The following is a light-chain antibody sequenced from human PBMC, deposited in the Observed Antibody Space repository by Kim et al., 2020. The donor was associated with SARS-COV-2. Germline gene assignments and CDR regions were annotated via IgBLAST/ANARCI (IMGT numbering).Light chain of an antibody. CDR1: QSVCHRSKRKNF. J-gene: IGKJ4*01. Sequence: ATINCRSSQSVCHRSKRKNFLAWYQQKPGQPPKLLVYWASTRECVVPDRFSGGESGTDFTLTISSLQAEDVAVYFCQQYYSTPFTFGGGTKVDIK. CDR2: WAS. CDR3: QQYYSTPFT. V-gene: IGKV4-1*01.